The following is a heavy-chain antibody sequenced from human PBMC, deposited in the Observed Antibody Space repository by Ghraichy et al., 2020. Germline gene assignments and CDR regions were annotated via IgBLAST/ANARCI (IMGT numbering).Heavy chain of an antibody. D-gene: IGHD3-3*01. V-gene: IGHV3-43*01. CDR2: ITWDGENT. Sequence: WGSLRLSCAASGFIFEDYTMHWVRQAPGKGLEWVSLITWDGENTFYADSMKGRFTISRDINKNSLHLQMNSLRPEDTALYYCAKVLTPSYDLWSGSTYYYYGVEVLGHGTTVT. CDR1: GFIFEDYT. CDR3: AKVLTPSYDLWSGSTYYYYGVEV. J-gene: IGHJ6*02.